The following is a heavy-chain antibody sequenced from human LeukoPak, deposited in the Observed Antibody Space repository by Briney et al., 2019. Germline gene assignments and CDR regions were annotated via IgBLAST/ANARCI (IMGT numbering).Heavy chain of an antibody. CDR1: GFTFSSYA. CDR3: ARDEGLRYFDWLSPYYYYYGMDV. D-gene: IGHD3-9*01. CDR2: ISGSGGSR. V-gene: IGHV3-23*01. Sequence: GGSLRLSCAASGFTFSSYAISWVRQAPGKGLEWVSAISGSGGSRYYADSVKGRFTISRDNSKNTLYLQMNSLRAEDTAVYYCARDEGLRYFDWLSPYYYYYGMDVWGQGTTVTVSS. J-gene: IGHJ6*02.